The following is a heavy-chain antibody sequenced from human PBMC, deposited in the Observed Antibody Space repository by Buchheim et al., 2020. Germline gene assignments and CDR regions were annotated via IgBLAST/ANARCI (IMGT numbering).Heavy chain of an antibody. CDR1: GGSISSYY. D-gene: IGHD2-21*02. V-gene: IGHV4-59*01. CDR3: ARLGSVVTAGAFDI. Sequence: QVQLQESGPGLVKPSETLSLTCTVSGGSISSYYWSWIRQPPGKGLEWIGYIYYSGSTNYNPSLKSRVTISVDTSKNQFSLKLSSVTAADTAVYYCARLGSVVTAGAFDIWGQGT. CDR2: IYYSGST. J-gene: IGHJ3*02.